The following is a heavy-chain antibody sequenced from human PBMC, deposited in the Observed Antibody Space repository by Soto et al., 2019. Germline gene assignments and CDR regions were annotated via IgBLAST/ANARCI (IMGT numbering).Heavy chain of an antibody. CDR1: GFTFSSYW. CDR2: INTDGTSP. J-gene: IGHJ6*03. Sequence: EVQLVESGGALVQPGGSLRLSCAASGFTFSSYWMHWVRQAPGKGLVWVSRINTDGTSPKYADSVKGRFTISRDNAKNTLYLQMNSLRDEDTAVYYCARRWEYFYMYVWGKGTTVTVSS. V-gene: IGHV3-74*03. D-gene: IGHD1-26*01. CDR3: ARRWEYFYMYV.